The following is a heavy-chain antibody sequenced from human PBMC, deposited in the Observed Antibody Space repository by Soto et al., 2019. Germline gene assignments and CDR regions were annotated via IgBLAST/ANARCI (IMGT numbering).Heavy chain of an antibody. D-gene: IGHD6-13*01. CDR3: ASQTPYSSSRFNRNYYYYMDV. J-gene: IGHJ6*03. CDR2: IYYSGST. V-gene: IGHV4-30-4*01. CDR1: GGSISSGDYY. Sequence: QVQLQESGPGLVKPSQTLSLTCTVSGGSISSGDYYWSWIRQPPGKGLEWIGYIYYSGSTYYNPSLKSRVTISVDTSKNQFSLKLSSVTAADTAVYYCASQTPYSSSRFNRNYYYYMDVWGKGTTVTVSS.